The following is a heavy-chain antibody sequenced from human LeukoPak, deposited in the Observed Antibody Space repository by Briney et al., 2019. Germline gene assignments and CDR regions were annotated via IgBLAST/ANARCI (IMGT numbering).Heavy chain of an antibody. CDR3: VRPRSPASNDGGY. J-gene: IGHJ4*02. V-gene: IGHV3-30*02. D-gene: IGHD1-1*01. Sequence: GGSLRLSCAASGFTFSSYGMHWVRQAPGKGLEWVAFIRYDGSNKYYEDSVKGRFTISRDNSKNTLYLQMNSLRAEDTALYYCVRPRSPASNDGGYWGQGTLVTVSS. CDR2: IRYDGSNK. CDR1: GFTFSSYG.